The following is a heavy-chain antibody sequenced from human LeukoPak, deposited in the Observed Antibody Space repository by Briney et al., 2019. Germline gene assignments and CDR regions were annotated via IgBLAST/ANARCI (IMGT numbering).Heavy chain of an antibody. V-gene: IGHV3-21*05. CDR2: ISSSSSYI. D-gene: IGHD3-22*01. CDR1: GFTFSSYS. J-gene: IGHJ3*02. Sequence: PGGSLRLSCAASGFTFSSYSMNWVRQAPGKGLEWVSYISSSSSYIYYADSVKGRFTISRDNAKNSLYLQMNGLRAEDTAVYYCARDGGGMIVEDTDAFDIWGQGTMVTVSS. CDR3: ARDGGGMIVEDTDAFDI.